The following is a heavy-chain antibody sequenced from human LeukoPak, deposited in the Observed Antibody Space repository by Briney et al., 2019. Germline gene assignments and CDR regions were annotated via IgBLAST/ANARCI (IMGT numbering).Heavy chain of an antibody. CDR2: IYYSGST. V-gene: IGHV4-39*01. CDR3: ARLPGFRDAFDI. Sequence: SETLSLTCTVSGGSISSSSYYWGWIRQPPGKGLEWIGSIYYSGSTYYNPSLKGRVTISVDTSKNQFSLKLSSVTAADTAVYYCARLPGFRDAFDIWGQGTMVTVSS. J-gene: IGHJ3*02. CDR1: GGSISSSSYY.